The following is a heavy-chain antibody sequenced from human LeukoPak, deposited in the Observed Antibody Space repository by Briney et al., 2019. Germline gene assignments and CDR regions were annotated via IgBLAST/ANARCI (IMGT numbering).Heavy chain of an antibody. J-gene: IGHJ5*02. CDR1: GFTFSSYA. Sequence: GGSLRLSCAAPGFTFSSYAMSWVRQAPGKGLEWVSAISGSGGSTYYADSVKGRFTISRDNSKNTLYLQMNSLRAEDTAVYYCAKAPAGVVAAEYNWFDPWGQGTLVTVSS. CDR2: ISGSGGST. V-gene: IGHV3-23*01. CDR3: AKAPAGVVAAEYNWFDP. D-gene: IGHD2-15*01.